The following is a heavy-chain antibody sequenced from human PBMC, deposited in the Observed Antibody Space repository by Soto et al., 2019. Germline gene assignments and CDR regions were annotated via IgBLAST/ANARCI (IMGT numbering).Heavy chain of an antibody. CDR1: GAPISSYY. V-gene: IGHV4-59*01. CDR2: ISSSGS. CDR3: ARNNHFDS. Sequence: SETLSLTCTVSGAPISSYYWSWIRQPPGKGLEWIGYISSSGSNYNPSLKSRVTISLDKSKNEFSLKMKSVTAADTAVYYCARNNHFDSWGHGTMVTV. J-gene: IGHJ4*01.